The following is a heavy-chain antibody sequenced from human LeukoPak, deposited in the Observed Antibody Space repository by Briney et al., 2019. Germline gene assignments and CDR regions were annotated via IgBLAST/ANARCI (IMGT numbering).Heavy chain of an antibody. D-gene: IGHD5-18*01. V-gene: IGHV3-23*01. Sequence: GSLRLSCAVSGFPFSSYAMSWVRQAPGKGLEWVSGISGSGDDTYYAASVKGRFTVSRDTSKNTLYLQMNSLRAEDTAVYYCAKDPLNTVMVSPTLDYWGQGTLVTVSS. J-gene: IGHJ4*02. CDR3: AKDPLNTVMVSPTLDY. CDR2: ISGSGDDT. CDR1: GFPFSSYA.